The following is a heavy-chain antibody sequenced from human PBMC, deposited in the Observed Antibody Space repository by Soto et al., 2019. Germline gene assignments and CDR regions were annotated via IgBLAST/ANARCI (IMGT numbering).Heavy chain of an antibody. CDR1: GYTFTDYY. J-gene: IGHJ4*02. D-gene: IGHD5-18*01. CDR3: ARDLLRGYSYGFNMAY. V-gene: IGHV1-2*02. CDR2: INPNGGGT. Sequence: ASVKVSCKASGYTFTDYYVHWVRQAPGQGLEWMGWINPNGGGTNYAQKFQGRVTLTTGTSISTAYMELSSLRSDDTAAYYCARDLLRGYSYGFNMAYWGQGALVTVSS.